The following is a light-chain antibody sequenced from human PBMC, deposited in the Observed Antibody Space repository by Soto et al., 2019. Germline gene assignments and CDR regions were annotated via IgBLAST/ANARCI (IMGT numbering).Light chain of an antibody. CDR1: SSDVGGSKY. Sequence: QSVLTQPPSASGSPGQSVSISCSGGSSDVGGSKYVSWYQVKPGKAPKLIIYEVNRRPEGAPYRFSRSKSGNTASLTVSGLQAEDEGDYYCYLYADSNNFVFGSGTKVTVL. CDR2: EVN. CDR3: YLYADSNNFV. V-gene: IGLV2-8*01. J-gene: IGLJ1*01.